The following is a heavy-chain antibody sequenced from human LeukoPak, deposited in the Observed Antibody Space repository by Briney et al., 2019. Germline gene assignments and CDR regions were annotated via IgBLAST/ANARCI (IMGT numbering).Heavy chain of an antibody. CDR3: ARLTVLYYYGSGSYYFDY. D-gene: IGHD3-10*01. V-gene: IGHV5-51*01. Sequence: GESLKISCKGSGYSFTSYWIGWVRQMPGKGLEWMGIIYPGDSDTRYSPSFQGQVTISADKSISTACLQWSSLKASDTAMYYCARLTVLYYYGSGSYYFDYWGQGTLVTVSS. CDR2: IYPGDSDT. CDR1: GYSFTSYW. J-gene: IGHJ4*02.